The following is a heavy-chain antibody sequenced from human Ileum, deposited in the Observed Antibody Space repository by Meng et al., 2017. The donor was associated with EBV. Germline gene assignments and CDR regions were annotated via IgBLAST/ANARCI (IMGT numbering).Heavy chain of an antibody. CDR1: GDYVSGSDW. J-gene: IGHJ4*02. Sequence: QVQVQESGPGLVKPSGPLSLACAVSGDYVSGSDWWSWVRQPPGKGLEWIGEVYHDGATNYHPSLKSRVTISLDKSKNEVNLHLNSLTAADTAVYFCARSSPIVRGLDYWGQGTLVTVSS. CDR2: VYHDGAT. CDR3: ARSSPIVRGLDY. D-gene: IGHD3-10*01. V-gene: IGHV4-4*02.